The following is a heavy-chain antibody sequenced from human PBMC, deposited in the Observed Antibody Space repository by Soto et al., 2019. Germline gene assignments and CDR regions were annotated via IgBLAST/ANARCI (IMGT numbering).Heavy chain of an antibody. CDR1: GYTFTGYY. CDR3: AVISGYCSGGSCRNCWFDP. Sequence: ASVKVSCKASGYTFTGYYMHWVRQAPGQGLEWMGWINPNSGGTNYAQKFQGWVTMTRDTSISTAYMELSRLRSDDTAVYYCAVISGYCSGGSCRNCWFDPWGQGTLVTVSS. V-gene: IGHV1-2*04. CDR2: INPNSGGT. D-gene: IGHD2-15*01. J-gene: IGHJ5*02.